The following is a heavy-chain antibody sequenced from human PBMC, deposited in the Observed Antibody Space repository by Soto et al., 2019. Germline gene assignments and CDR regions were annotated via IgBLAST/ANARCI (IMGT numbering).Heavy chain of an antibody. V-gene: IGHV1-2*02. J-gene: IGHJ3*02. CDR1: GYTFTDYF. D-gene: IGHD5-12*01. CDR3: AKGYSGYDFFAFDI. CDR2: INPGSGAT. Sequence: ASVKVSCKASGYTFTDYFVHWVRQAPGQGLEWMGSINPGSGATDSAQKFQARVTMATDTSINTAYMELSRLRSEDTAVYYCAKGYSGYDFFAFDIWGQGTMVTVSS.